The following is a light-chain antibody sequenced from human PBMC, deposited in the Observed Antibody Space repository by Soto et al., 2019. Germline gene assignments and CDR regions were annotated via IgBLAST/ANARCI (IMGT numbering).Light chain of an antibody. J-gene: IGKJ5*01. Sequence: DIQMTQSPSSLSASVGDRVTVTCRTSQNIYNYLNWYQQKPGKAPKLLIYAASSVQSGVPLRFSGTGSGTEFNLTISSLQPEDFATYYCEQTYSTPVTFGQGTRLEIK. CDR3: EQTYSTPVT. V-gene: IGKV1-39*01. CDR2: AAS. CDR1: QNIYNY.